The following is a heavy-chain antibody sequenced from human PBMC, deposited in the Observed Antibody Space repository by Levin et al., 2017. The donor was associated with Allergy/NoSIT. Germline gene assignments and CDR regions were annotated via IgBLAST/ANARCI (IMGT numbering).Heavy chain of an antibody. CDR3: AREYSYGPYWYFDL. J-gene: IGHJ2*01. CDR2: IYYSGST. Sequence: PSETLSLTCTVSGGSISSYYWSWIRQPPGKGLEWIGYIYYSGSTNYNPSLKSRVTISVDTSKNQFSLKLSSVTAADTAVYYCAREYSYGPYWYFDLWGRGTLVTVSS. CDR1: GGSISSYY. V-gene: IGHV4-59*01. D-gene: IGHD5-18*01.